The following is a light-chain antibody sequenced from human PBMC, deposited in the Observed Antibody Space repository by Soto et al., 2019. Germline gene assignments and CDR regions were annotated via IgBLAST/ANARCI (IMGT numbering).Light chain of an antibody. Sequence: QSALTQPPSASGSPGQSVTISCTGTNSDVAGYRFVSWYQHHPDKAPKLIIYEVTKRPSGVPDRFSGSRSGNTASLTVSGLQAEDEADYYCSSYAGNNNLVFGGGTKLTVL. CDR3: SSYAGNNNLV. V-gene: IGLV2-8*01. CDR1: NSDVAGYRF. J-gene: IGLJ3*02. CDR2: EVT.